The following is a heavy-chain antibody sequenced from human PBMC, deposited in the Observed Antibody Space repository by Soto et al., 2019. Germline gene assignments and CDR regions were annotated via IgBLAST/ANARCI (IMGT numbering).Heavy chain of an antibody. D-gene: IGHD6-6*01. CDR3: VRVSSPLPDNWFDP. J-gene: IGHJ5*02. V-gene: IGHV3-53*01. CDR1: GFAVGANY. CDR2: IYTDDTS. Sequence: EVQLVESGGGLIQPGGSLRLSCAVSGFAVGANYISWVRQAPGQGLEWVSIIYTDDTSYYADSMKGRFTFSRDKSKNTLYLQMDSLRVDDTAVYYCVRVSSPLPDNWFDPWGQGTLVTVSS.